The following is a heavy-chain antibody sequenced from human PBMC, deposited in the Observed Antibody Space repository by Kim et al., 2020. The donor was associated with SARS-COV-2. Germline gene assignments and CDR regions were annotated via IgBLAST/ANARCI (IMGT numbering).Heavy chain of an antibody. CDR3: ARGITMVRGGGYGMDV. Sequence: ASVKVSCKASGYTFTSYYMHWVRQAPGQGLEWMGIINPSGGSTSYAQKFQGRVTMTRDTSTSTVYMELSSLRSEDTAVYYCARGITMVRGGGYGMDVWGQGTTVTVSS. D-gene: IGHD3-10*01. CDR1: GYTFTSYY. V-gene: IGHV1-46*01. J-gene: IGHJ6*02. CDR2: INPSGGST.